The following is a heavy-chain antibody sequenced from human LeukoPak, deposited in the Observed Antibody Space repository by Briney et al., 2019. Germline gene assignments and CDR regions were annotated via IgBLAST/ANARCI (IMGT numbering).Heavy chain of an antibody. V-gene: IGHV4-59*12. CDR1: GVSISSYY. CDR2: FSYSGST. Sequence: SETLSLTCTVSGVSISSYYWSWIRQPPGKGLEYIGYFSYSGSTNYNPSLTSRVTISVDTSKNQFSLKLSSVTAADTAVYYCARGLNALGVYLNYWGQGTLVTVSS. CDR3: ARGLNALGVYLNY. J-gene: IGHJ4*02. D-gene: IGHD2-8*01.